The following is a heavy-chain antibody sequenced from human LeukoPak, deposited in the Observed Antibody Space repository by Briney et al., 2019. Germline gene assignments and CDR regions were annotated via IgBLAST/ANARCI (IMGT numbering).Heavy chain of an antibody. D-gene: IGHD6-13*01. J-gene: IGHJ4*02. Sequence: AGGSLRLSCAASGFTFSSYAMSWVRQAPGKGLEGVSAISGSGGSTYYADSVKGRFTISRDNSKNTLYLQMNSLRAEDTAVYYCAKASVIYSSSWYHFDYWGQGTLVTVSS. CDR1: GFTFSSYA. CDR2: ISGSGGST. CDR3: AKASVIYSSSWYHFDY. V-gene: IGHV3-23*01.